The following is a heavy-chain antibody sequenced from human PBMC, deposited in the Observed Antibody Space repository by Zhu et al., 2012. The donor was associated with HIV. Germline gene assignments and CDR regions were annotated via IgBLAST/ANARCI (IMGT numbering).Heavy chain of an antibody. CDR2: IYHSGST. CDR1: GGSISSGGYS. Sequence: QVQLQESGSGLVKPSQTLSLTCAVSGGSISSGGYSWSWIRQPPGKGLEWIGYIYHSGSTYYNPSLKSRVTISVDRSKNQFSLKLSSVTAADTAVYYCARGDYGDYNYWGQGPWSPS. V-gene: IGHV4-30-2*01. D-gene: IGHD4-17*01. J-gene: IGHJ4*02. CDR3: ARGDYGDYNY.